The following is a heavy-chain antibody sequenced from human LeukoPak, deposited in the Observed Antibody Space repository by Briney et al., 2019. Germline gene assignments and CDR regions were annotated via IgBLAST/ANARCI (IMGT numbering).Heavy chain of an antibody. CDR2: IYYSGST. J-gene: IGHJ3*02. CDR1: GGSISSSSYY. D-gene: IGHD3-9*01. Sequence: PSETLSLTCTVSGGSISSSSYYWGWIRQPPGKGLEWIGSIYYSGSTYYNPSLKSRVTISVDTSKNQFSLKLSSVTAADTAVYYCARPDYDILTGYYNGAFDIWGQGTMVTVSS. CDR3: ARPDYDILTGYYNGAFDI. V-gene: IGHV4-39*07.